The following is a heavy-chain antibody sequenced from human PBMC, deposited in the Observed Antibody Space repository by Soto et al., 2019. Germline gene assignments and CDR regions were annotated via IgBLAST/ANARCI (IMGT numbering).Heavy chain of an antibody. CDR1: GYSMRSAYY. J-gene: IGHJ4*02. CDR3: ARAAATHFDN. V-gene: IGHV4-38-2*01. CDR2: IYHSGKT. D-gene: IGHD6-25*01. Sequence: SETLSLTCAVSGYSMRSAYYWGWIRQPPGEGLEWIGNIYHSGKTYYNPSLKSRVSVSLDTSKNQFSLNLTSVTAADTAMYYCARAAATHFDNWGQGLLVTVSS.